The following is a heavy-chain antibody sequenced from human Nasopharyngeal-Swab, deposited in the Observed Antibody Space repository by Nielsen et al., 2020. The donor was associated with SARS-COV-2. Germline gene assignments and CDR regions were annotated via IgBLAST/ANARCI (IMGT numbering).Heavy chain of an antibody. D-gene: IGHD3-22*01. V-gene: IGHV3-48*01. Sequence: GESLKISCAASGFTFSSYSMNWVRQAPGKGLEWVSYISSSSSTIYYADSVKGRFTISRDNAKNSLYLQMNSLRAEDTAVYYCARSLYYYDSSGYPSSYYCDDGGQG. CDR1: GFTFSSYS. CDR2: ISSSSSTI. J-gene: IGHJ4*02. CDR3: ARSLYYYDSSGYPSSYYCDD.